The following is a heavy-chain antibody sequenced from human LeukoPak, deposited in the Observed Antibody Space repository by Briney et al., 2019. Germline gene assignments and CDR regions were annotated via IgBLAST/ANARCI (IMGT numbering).Heavy chain of an antibody. Sequence: SETLSLTCTVSGGSFSSGNYYWNWLRQPAGKGLEWIGAIYAGGNTDYNPSLKGRITVSLYTSKNQFSLKLTSVTAADTAVYYCARRGDVWGQGTTVTVSS. CDR3: ARRGDV. J-gene: IGHJ6*02. D-gene: IGHD3-10*01. V-gene: IGHV4-61*02. CDR2: IYAGGNT. CDR1: GGSFSSGNYY.